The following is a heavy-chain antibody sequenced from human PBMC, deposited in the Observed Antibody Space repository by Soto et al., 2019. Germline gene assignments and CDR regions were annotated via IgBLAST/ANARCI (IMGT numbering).Heavy chain of an antibody. CDR3: AKALYYYHFILDDL. CDR1: GFTFSSYG. Sequence: GGSLRLSCTASGFTFSSYGFHWVRQAPGRGLEWVAVISNDGGNKYYADSVKGRFTISRDNSANTLFLQLNSLRAEDTAVYYCAKALYYYHFILDDLWGQGTMATVYS. J-gene: IGHJ4*02. V-gene: IGHV3-30*18. D-gene: IGHD3-10*01. CDR2: ISNDGGNK.